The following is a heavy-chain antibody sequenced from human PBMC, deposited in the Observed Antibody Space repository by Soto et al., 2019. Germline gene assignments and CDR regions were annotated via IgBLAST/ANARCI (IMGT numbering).Heavy chain of an antibody. CDR1: GYSISSGYY. Sequence: SETLSLTCAVSGYSISSGYYWGCIRQPPGKGLEWIGSIYHSGITYYNPSLKSRVTISVDMSKHQFSLKLSSVTAADTAVYYCARVWGSYRYFDYWGQGTLVTVYS. V-gene: IGHV4-38-2*01. J-gene: IGHJ4*02. CDR3: ARVWGSYRYFDY. CDR2: IYHSGIT. D-gene: IGHD3-16*02.